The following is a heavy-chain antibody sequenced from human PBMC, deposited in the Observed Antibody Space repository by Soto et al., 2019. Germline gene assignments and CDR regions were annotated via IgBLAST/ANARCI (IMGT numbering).Heavy chain of an antibody. Sequence: QVQLVQSGAEVKKPGSSVKVSCKASGGTFSSYAISWVRQAPGQGLEWMGGIIPSFGTANYAQKVQGRVTITADESTSTAYMELSSRRSEYTAVYYCAREGPPDCGSTDYWGPGTLGTVSS. CDR3: AREGPPDCGSTDY. D-gene: IGHD2-2*01. J-gene: IGHJ4*02. V-gene: IGHV1-69*12. CDR1: GGTFSSYA. CDR2: IIPSFGTA.